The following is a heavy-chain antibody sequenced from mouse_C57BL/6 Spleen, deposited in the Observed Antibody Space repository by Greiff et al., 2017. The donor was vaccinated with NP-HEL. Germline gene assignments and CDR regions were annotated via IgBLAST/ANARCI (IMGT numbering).Heavy chain of an antibody. J-gene: IGHJ1*03. D-gene: IGHD1-1*01. V-gene: IGHV5-9*01. CDR2: ISGGGGNT. CDR1: GFTFSSYT. CDR3: ARNYGSSPYFDV. Sequence: DVKLVESGGGLVKPGGSLKLSCAASGFTFSSYTMSWVRQTPEKRLEWVATISGGGGNTYYPDSVKGRFTISRDNAKNTLYLQMSSLRSEDTALYYCARNYGSSPYFDVWGTGTTVTVSS.